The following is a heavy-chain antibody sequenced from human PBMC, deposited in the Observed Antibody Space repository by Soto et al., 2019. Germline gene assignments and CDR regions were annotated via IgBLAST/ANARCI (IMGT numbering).Heavy chain of an antibody. CDR2: INAGNGNT. CDR1: GYTFTSYA. V-gene: IGHV1-3*01. D-gene: IGHD6-19*01. Sequence: ASVKVSCKASGYTFTSYAMHWVRQAPGQRLEWMGWINAGNGNTKYSQKFQGRVTITRDTSASTAYMELSSLRSEDTAVYYCARDKAYSRGWYGRSDSGMDVWGQGTKVTVSS. CDR3: ARDKAYSRGWYGRSDSGMDV. J-gene: IGHJ6*02.